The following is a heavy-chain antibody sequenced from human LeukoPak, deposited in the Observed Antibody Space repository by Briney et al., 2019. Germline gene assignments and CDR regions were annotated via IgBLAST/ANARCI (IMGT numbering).Heavy chain of an antibody. CDR3: ARGESLRYYYDSSGYAY. V-gene: IGHV1-8*01. CDR1: GYTFTSYD. CDR2: MNPNSGNT. J-gene: IGHJ4*02. D-gene: IGHD3-22*01. Sequence: ASVKVSCKASGYTFTSYDINWVRQAPGQGLEWMGWMNPNSGNTGYAQKFQGRVTMTRNTSISTAYMELSSLRSEDTAVYYCARGESLRYYYDSSGYAYWGQGTLVTVSS.